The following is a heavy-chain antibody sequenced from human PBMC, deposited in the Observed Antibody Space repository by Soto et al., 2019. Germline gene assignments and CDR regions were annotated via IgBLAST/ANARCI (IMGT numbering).Heavy chain of an antibody. Sequence: ASVKVSCKASGYTFTSYDINWVRQATGQGLEWMGWMNPNSGNTGYAQKFQGRVTMTRNTSISTAYMELSSLRSEDTAVYYCARAITIFGVVRPNWFDPWGQGTLVTVSS. CDR1: GYTFTSYD. V-gene: IGHV1-8*01. CDR2: MNPNSGNT. D-gene: IGHD3-3*01. J-gene: IGHJ5*02. CDR3: ARAITIFGVVRPNWFDP.